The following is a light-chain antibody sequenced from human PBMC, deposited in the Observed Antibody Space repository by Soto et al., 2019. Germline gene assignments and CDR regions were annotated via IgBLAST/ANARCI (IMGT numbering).Light chain of an antibody. J-gene: IGKJ3*01. CDR1: QSVAPNY. CDR3: RQYGIDSLT. CDR2: GAS. V-gene: IGKV3-20*01. Sequence: LTQAPGTLSFSAGERTTLSCMASQSVAPNYLACYQQKRGHAPRLLIYGASSSAAGITDRFSGSGSGTAFTLPTSRLEAEDFSAYYCRQYGIDSLTFGHGTKVDIK.